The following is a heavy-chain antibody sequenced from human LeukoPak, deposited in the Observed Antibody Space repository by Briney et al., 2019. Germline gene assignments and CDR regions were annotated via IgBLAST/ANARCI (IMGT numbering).Heavy chain of an antibody. CDR3: ARLALVGATGY. Sequence: SETLSLTCTVSGGPISSSSYYWGWIRQPPGKGLEWIGSIYYSGSTYYNPSLKSRVTISVDTSKNQFSLKLSSVTAADTAVYYCARLALVGATGYWGQGTLVTVSS. CDR2: IYYSGST. CDR1: GGPISSSSYY. V-gene: IGHV4-39*01. J-gene: IGHJ4*02. D-gene: IGHD1-26*01.